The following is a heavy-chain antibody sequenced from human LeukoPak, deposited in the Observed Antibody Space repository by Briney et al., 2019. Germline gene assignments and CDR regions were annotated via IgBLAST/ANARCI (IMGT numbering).Heavy chain of an antibody. CDR2: ICPDGTVT. Sequence: GGSLRLSCAASGFTFSNYCMHWVRQIRGKGVVWVSRICPDGTVTNYADSVKGRFTISRDNAKNMVFLQMNRLRADDTAVYYCVRDFRSADYWGQGILVTVSS. V-gene: IGHV3-74*01. J-gene: IGHJ4*02. CDR3: VRDFRSADY. CDR1: GFTFSNYC.